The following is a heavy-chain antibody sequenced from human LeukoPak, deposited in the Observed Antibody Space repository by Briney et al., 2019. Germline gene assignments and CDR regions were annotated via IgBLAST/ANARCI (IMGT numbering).Heavy chain of an antibody. CDR2: INPNSGGT. D-gene: IGHD1-7*01. Sequence: ASVKVSYKASGYTFTGYYMHWVRQAPGQGLEGMGWINPNSGGTNYAQKFQGRVTMTRDTSISTAYMELSRLRSDDTAVYYCARGGFRRGNWNYIVYWGQGTLVTVSS. CDR1: GYTFTGYY. V-gene: IGHV1-2*02. CDR3: ARGGFRRGNWNYIVY. J-gene: IGHJ4*02.